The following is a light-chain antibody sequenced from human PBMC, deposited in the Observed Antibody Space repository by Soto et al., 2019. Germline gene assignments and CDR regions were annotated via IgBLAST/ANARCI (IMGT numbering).Light chain of an antibody. CDR3: QQYDSSPRT. CDR1: QSVSSSF. J-gene: IGKJ1*01. CDR2: GAS. Sequence: EIVLTQSPGTLSLSPGERATLSCRASQSVSSSFLAWYQQKPGQAPRLLIYGASSRVTGIPDRFGGSGSGTDFTLTISRLEPEDFAVYYCQQYDSSPRTFGQGTKVEVK. V-gene: IGKV3-20*01.